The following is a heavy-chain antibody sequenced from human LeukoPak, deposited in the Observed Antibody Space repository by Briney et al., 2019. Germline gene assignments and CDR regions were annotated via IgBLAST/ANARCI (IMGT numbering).Heavy chain of an antibody. V-gene: IGHV1-69*05. Sequence: SVKVSCKASGGTFSSYAISWVRQAPGQGLEWMGGIIPIFGTANYAQKFQGRVTITTDESTSTAYMELSSLRSEDTAVYYCARWGDCGGDCYSTYYYYGMDVWGQGTTVTVSS. CDR3: ARWGDCGGDCYSTYYYYGMDV. D-gene: IGHD2-21*02. CDR1: GGTFSSYA. J-gene: IGHJ6*02. CDR2: IIPIFGTA.